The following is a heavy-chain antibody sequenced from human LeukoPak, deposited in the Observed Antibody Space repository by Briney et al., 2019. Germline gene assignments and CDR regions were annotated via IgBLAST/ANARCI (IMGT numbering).Heavy chain of an antibody. V-gene: IGHV4-39*01. Sequence: SETLSLTCTVSGGSISSNSYYWGWIRQPPGKGLEWIGSIYYSGSTYYKSSLKSRVTISVDTSKNQFSLKLSSVTAADTAVYYCASIAAVPYYFDYWGQGTLVTVSS. D-gene: IGHD6-13*01. J-gene: IGHJ4*02. CDR2: IYYSGST. CDR3: ASIAAVPYYFDY. CDR1: GGSISSNSYY.